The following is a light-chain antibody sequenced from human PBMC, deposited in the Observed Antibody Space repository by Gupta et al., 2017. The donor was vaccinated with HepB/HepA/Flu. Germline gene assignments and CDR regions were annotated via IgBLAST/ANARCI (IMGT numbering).Light chain of an antibody. CDR2: AVS. Sequence: DIQMSQSPSSLSPSIGDRVTITCPASQSIRNNLNWYHQKAGKAPKLMIYAVSNLQSGVPSRFSGGGSGTEFALTINSLQPEDFATYYCQQGYIMPRLTFGRGTKVEI. J-gene: IGKJ4*01. CDR3: QQGYIMPRLT. CDR1: QSIRNN. V-gene: IGKV1-39*01.